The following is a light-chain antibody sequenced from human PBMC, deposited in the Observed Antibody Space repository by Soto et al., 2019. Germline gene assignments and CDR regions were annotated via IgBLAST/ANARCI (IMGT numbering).Light chain of an antibody. CDR2: ENN. J-gene: IGLJ3*02. CDR3: GTWDSSLSAWV. CDR1: SSNIGNNY. V-gene: IGLV1-51*02. Sequence: QTVVTQPPSVSAAPGQTVTISCSGSSSNIGNNYVSWYQQLPGTAPKLLIYENNKRPSGIPDRFSGSKSGTSATLGITGLQTGDEADYYCGTWDSSLSAWVFGGGTKVTVL.